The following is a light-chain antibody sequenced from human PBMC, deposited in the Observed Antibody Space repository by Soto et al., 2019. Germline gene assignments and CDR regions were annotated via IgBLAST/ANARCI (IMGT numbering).Light chain of an antibody. V-gene: IGKV1D-8*01. CDR1: QGISSY. Sequence: VIWMTQSPSLPSASTGDRVTISCRMSQGISSYLAWYQQKPGKAPNLLIYGVSRLQGGVPSRFSGSGSGTDFTLSISSLQPEDFATYYCQQSSTAPSITFGQGTRLEIK. J-gene: IGKJ5*01. CDR2: GVS. CDR3: QQSSTAPSIT.